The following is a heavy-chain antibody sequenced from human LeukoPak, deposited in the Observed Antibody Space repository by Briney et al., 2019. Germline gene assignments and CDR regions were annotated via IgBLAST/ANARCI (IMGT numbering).Heavy chain of an antibody. J-gene: IGHJ6*02. D-gene: IGHD3-10*01. CDR2: INHSGST. CDR3: ARVVSGRPYYYYGMDV. V-gene: IGHV4-34*01. CDR1: GGSFSGYY. Sequence: PSETLSLTCAVYGGSFSGYYWSWIRQPPWKGLEWIGEINHSGSTNYNPSLKSRVTISVDTSKNQFSLKLSSVTAADTAVYYCARVVSGRPYYYYGMDVWGQGTTVTVSS.